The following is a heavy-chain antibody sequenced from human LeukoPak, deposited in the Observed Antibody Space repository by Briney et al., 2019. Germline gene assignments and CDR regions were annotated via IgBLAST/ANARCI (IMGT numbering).Heavy chain of an antibody. CDR3: AKPRDSSGYCLDY. D-gene: IGHD3-22*01. CDR2: IRYDGSNK. Sequence: QPGGSLRLSCAASGFTFSSYSMNWVRQAPGKGLEWVAFIRYDGSNKYYADSVKGRFTISRDNSKNTLYLQMNSLRAEDTAVYYCAKPRDSSGYCLDYWGQGTLVTVSS. V-gene: IGHV3-30*02. J-gene: IGHJ4*02. CDR1: GFTFSSYS.